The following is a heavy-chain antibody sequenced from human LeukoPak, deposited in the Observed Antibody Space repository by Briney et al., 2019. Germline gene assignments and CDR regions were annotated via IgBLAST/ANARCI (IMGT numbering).Heavy chain of an antibody. D-gene: IGHD1-26*01. CDR1: GYTLTELS. CDR2: FDPGDGET. J-gene: IGHJ5*02. CDR3: ATLRLVGATVRGFDP. Sequence: ASVKVSCKVSGYTLTELSMHWVRQAPGKGLEWMGGFDPGDGETIYAQKFQGRVTMTEDTSTDTAYMELSSLRSEDTAVYYCATLRLVGATVRGFDPWGQGTLVTVSS. V-gene: IGHV1-24*01.